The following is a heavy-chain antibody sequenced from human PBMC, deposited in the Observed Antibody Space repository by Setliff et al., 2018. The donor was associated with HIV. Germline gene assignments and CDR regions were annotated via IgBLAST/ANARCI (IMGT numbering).Heavy chain of an antibody. D-gene: IGHD1-1*01. V-gene: IGHV1-18*01. CDR1: GYTFTSYS. J-gene: IGHJ3*02. CDR3: ARDWKHVFDI. CDR2: ISVYNGNI. Sequence: ASVKVSCKASGYTFTSYSLNWVRQAPGQGLEWMGWISVYNGNINYAQKLQGRVTMTTDTSTSTAYMELRSLRSDDTAVYYCARDWKHVFDIWGQGTMVTVSS.